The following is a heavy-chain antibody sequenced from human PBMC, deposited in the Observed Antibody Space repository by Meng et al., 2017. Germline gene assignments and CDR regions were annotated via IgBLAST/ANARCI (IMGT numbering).Heavy chain of an antibody. CDR1: GFSLSTSGVG. CDR3: AHSPLNYYDSSGYCYVFFDY. D-gene: IGHD3-22*01. CDR2: IYWDNDK. V-gene: IGHV2-5*02. Sequence: SGPTLVKPTQTLTLTCTFSGFSLSTSGVGVGWIRQPPGKALEWLALIYWDNDKRYSPSLKIRLTITKDTSKNQVVLTMTNMDPVDTATYYWAHSPLNYYDSSGYCYVFFDYWGQGTLVTVSS. J-gene: IGHJ4*02.